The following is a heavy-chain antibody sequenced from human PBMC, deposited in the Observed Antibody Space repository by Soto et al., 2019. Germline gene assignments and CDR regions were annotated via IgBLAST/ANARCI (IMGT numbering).Heavy chain of an antibody. J-gene: IGHJ3*02. V-gene: IGHV3-15*01. CDR1: GFTFSNAW. Sequence: GESLKISCAASGFTFSNAWMSWVRQAPGKGLEWVGRIKSKTDGGTTDYAAPVKGRFTISRDDSKNTLYLQMNSLKTEDTAVYYCTTDRHYYDSSGYSDAFDIWGQGTMVTVSS. D-gene: IGHD3-22*01. CDR2: IKSKTDGGTT. CDR3: TTDRHYYDSSGYSDAFDI.